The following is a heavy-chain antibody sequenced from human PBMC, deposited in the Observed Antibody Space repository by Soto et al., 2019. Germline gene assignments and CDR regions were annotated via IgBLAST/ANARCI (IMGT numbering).Heavy chain of an antibody. Sequence: QVQLQESGPGLVKPSQTLSLTCTVSGGSISIGVYYWNWIRQHPGKGLEWIGYTYHTGSTYYNPSLENRVTISVDPSENQFSLKLSSVTAADTAVYYCARIGNPDASLYFDYWGQGTLVTVSS. CDR2: TYHTGST. V-gene: IGHV4-31*03. CDR3: ARIGNPDASLYFDY. J-gene: IGHJ4*02. CDR1: GGSISIGVYY. D-gene: IGHD2-2*01.